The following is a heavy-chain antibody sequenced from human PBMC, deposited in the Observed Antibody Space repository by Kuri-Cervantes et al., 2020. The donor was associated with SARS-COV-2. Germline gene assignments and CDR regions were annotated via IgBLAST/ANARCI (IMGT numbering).Heavy chain of an antibody. J-gene: IGHJ5*02. Sequence: SETLSLTCTVSGGSVSSYYWSWIRQPAGKGLEWIGRIYTSGSTNYNPSLKSRVTMSVDTSKNQFSLKLSSVTAADTAVYYCARTLRTSSYGLSEWFDPWGQGTLVTVSS. V-gene: IGHV4-4*07. D-gene: IGHD1-26*01. CDR1: GGSVSSYY. CDR3: ARTLRTSSYGLSEWFDP. CDR2: IYTSGST.